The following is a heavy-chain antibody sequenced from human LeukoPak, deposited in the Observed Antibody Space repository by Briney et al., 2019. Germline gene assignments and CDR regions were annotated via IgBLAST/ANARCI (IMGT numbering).Heavy chain of an antibody. CDR2: ISYDGSNK. J-gene: IGHJ5*02. CDR1: GFTFSSYA. D-gene: IGHD4-17*01. Sequence: PGGSLRLSCAASGFTFSSYAMHWVRQAPGKGLEWVAVISYDGSNKYYADSVKGRFTISRDNSKNTLYLQMNSLRAEDTAVYYCARESPPYGEFDPWGQGTLVTVSS. CDR3: ARESPPYGEFDP. V-gene: IGHV3-30-3*01.